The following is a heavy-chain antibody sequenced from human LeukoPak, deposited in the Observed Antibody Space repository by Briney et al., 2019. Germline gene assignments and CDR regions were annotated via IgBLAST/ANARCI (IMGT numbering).Heavy chain of an antibody. J-gene: IGHJ4*02. CDR2: IRYEGSNK. CDR1: GFTFSSYG. CDR3: AKASGSSWYDAIHY. D-gene: IGHD6-13*01. Sequence: GGSLRLSCAASGFTFSSYGMHWVRQAPGKGLEWVAFIRYEGSNKYYADSVKGRFTISRDNSKNTLYLQMNSLRAEDTAVYYCAKASGSSWYDAIHYWGQGTLVTVSS. V-gene: IGHV3-30*02.